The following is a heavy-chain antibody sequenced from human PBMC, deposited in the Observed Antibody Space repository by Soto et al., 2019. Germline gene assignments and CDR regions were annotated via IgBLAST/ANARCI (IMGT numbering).Heavy chain of an antibody. J-gene: IGHJ4*02. CDR2: IYRSGAT. V-gene: IGHV4-31*01. Sequence: QVQLQESGPGLVRPSQTLSLTCSFSGVSSNSGRYFWILLRQHPGKGLQWIGYIYRSGATYYTPSPKNPVIMSVDTSDNQYSPQLNSLTPADTAIYYCARQGYSDSSHIAYWGQGTLVTVSS. CDR1: GVSSNSGRYF. CDR3: ARQGYSDSSHIAY. D-gene: IGHD6-6*01.